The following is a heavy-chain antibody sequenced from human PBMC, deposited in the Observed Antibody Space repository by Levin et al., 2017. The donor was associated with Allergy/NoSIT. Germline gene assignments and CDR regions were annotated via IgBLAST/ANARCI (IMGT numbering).Heavy chain of an antibody. J-gene: IGHJ4*02. V-gene: IGHV4-39*07. D-gene: IGHD3-10*01. CDR2: IYYSGST. CDR1: GGSISSSSYY. CDR3: ARVATMVRGVIIVPEYYFDY. Sequence: GSLRLSCTVSGGSISSSSYYWGWIRQPPGTGLEWIGSIYYSGSTYYNPSLKSRVTISVDTSKNQFSLKLSSVTAADTAVYYCARVATMVRGVIIVPEYYFDYWGQGTLVTFSS.